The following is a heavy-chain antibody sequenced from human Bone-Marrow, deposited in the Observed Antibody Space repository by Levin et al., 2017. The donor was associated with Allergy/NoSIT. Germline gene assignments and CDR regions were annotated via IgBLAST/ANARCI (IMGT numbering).Heavy chain of an antibody. D-gene: IGHD5-18*01. CDR2: IYYSGST. Sequence: SETLSLTCTVSGGSISSYYWSWIRQPPGKGLEWIGYIYYSGSTNYNPSLKSRVTISVDTSKNQFSLKLSSVTAADTAVYYCAREHYGYDAFDIWGQGTMVTVSS. CDR3: AREHYGYDAFDI. V-gene: IGHV4-59*01. CDR1: GGSISSYY. J-gene: IGHJ3*02.